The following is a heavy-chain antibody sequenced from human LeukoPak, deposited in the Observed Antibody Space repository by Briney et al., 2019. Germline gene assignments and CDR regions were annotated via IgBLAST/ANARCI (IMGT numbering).Heavy chain of an antibody. D-gene: IGHD3-22*01. Sequence: GGSLRLSCAASGFTFSDYSMNWVRQAPGKGREWVASVNTVSSYIYYADSMRGRFTISRDNAKNSLFLQMNSLRAEDTAVYYCARFRRNSDRSDFFYYYDHWGQGTLVTVSS. V-gene: IGHV3-21*01. CDR3: ARFRRNSDRSDFFYYYDH. J-gene: IGHJ4*02. CDR1: GFTFSDYS. CDR2: VNTVSSYI.